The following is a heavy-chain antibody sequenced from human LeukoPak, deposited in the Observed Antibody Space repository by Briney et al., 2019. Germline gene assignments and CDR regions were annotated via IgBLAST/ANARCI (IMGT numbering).Heavy chain of an antibody. Sequence: SETLSLTCDVYGGSFSGYYWSWIRKPPGKGLEWIGEINHSGSTNCNPSLKSRVTISVDTSKNQFSLKLSSVTAADTAVYYCARGRTLYGDYFYYYYGMDVWGQGTTVTVSS. J-gene: IGHJ6*02. D-gene: IGHD4-17*01. CDR3: ARGRTLYGDYFYYYYGMDV. CDR2: INHSGST. V-gene: IGHV4-34*01. CDR1: GGSFSGYY.